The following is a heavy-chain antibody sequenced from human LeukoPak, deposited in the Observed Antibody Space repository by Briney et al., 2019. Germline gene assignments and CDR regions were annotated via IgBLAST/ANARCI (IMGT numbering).Heavy chain of an antibody. CDR2: IYYSGST. V-gene: IGHV4-61*08. CDR1: GGSISSGGYS. CDR3: ARVPSYDFWSGYYRYYYYYYGMDV. Sequence: SQTLSLTCAVSGGSISSGGYSWGWIRQPPGKGLEWIGYIYYSGSTNYNPSLKSRVTISVDTSKNQFSLKLSSVTAADTAVYYCARVPSYDFWSGYYRYYYYYYGMDVWGQGTTVTVSS. D-gene: IGHD3-3*01. J-gene: IGHJ6*02.